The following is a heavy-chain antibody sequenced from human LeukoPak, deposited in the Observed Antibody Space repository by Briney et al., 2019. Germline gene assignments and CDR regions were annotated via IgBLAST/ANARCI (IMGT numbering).Heavy chain of an antibody. CDR2: IYTSGST. CDR3: ARDTRGSGWFSAYYFDY. CDR1: GGSISSGSYY. D-gene: IGHD6-19*01. J-gene: IGHJ4*02. Sequence: SQTLSLTCTVSGGSISSGSYYWSWIRQPAGKGLEWIGRIYTSGSTNYNPSLKSRVTISVDTSKNQFSLKLSSVTAADTAVYYCARDTRGSGWFSAYYFDYGGQGTLVTVSS. V-gene: IGHV4-61*02.